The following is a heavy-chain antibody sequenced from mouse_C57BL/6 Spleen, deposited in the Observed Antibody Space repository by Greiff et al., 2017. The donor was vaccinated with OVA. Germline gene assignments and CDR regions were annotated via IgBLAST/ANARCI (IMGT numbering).Heavy chain of an antibody. CDR1: GFNIKDDY. CDR2: IDPENGDT. CDR3: TSGGNYVFDY. D-gene: IGHD2-1*01. J-gene: IGHJ2*01. Sequence: EVQLVESGAELVRPGASVKLSCTASGFNIKDDYMHWVKQRPEQGLEWIGWIDPENGDTEYASKFQGKATITADTSSNTAYLQLSSLTSEDTAVYYCTSGGNYVFDYWGQGTTLTVSS. V-gene: IGHV14-4*01.